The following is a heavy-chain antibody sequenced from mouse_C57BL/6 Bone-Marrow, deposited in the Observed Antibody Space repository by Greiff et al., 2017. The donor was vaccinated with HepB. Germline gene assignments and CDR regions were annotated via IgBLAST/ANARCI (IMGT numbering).Heavy chain of an antibody. CDR1: GYSFTSYY. D-gene: IGHD2-2*01. J-gene: IGHJ4*01. V-gene: IGHV1-66*01. CDR2: IYPGSGNT. Sequence: QVQLQQSGPELVKPGASVKISCKASGYSFTSYYIHWVKQRPGQGLEWIGWIYPGSGNTKYNEKFKGKATLTADTSSSTAYMQLSSLTSEDSAVYYCARSSRYGYDGMDYWGQGTSVTVSS. CDR3: ARSSRYGYDGMDY.